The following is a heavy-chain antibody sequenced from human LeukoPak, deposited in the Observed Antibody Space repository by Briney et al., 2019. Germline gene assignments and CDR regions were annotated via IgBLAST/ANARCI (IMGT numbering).Heavy chain of an antibody. J-gene: IGHJ4*02. D-gene: IGHD5-18*01. CDR1: GYTFTSYY. CDR2: INPSGGST. V-gene: IGHV1-46*01. Sequence: ASVKVSCTASGYTFTSYYMHWVRQAPGQGLEWMGIINPSGGSTSYAQKFQGRVTMTRDTSTSTVYMELSSLRSGDTAVYYCARVNTAMVPPDYWGQGTLVTVSS. CDR3: ARVNTAMVPPDY.